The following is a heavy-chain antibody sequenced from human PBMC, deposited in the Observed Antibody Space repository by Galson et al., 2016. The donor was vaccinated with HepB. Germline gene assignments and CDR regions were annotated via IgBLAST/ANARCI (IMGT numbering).Heavy chain of an antibody. CDR3: ARVRAFFDIVTGYSPYYFDH. J-gene: IGHJ4*02. CDR2: IYYSGTT. Sequence: ETLSLTCTVSGGSVSSGSNYWTWIRQPPGKGLEWIGFIYYSGTTNYNPSLKSRVTMSVDTSKNQFSLKLKSVTAADTAVYRCARVRAFFDIVTGYSPYYFDHWGQGILVTVSS. D-gene: IGHD3-9*01. CDR1: GGSVSSGSNY. V-gene: IGHV4-61*01.